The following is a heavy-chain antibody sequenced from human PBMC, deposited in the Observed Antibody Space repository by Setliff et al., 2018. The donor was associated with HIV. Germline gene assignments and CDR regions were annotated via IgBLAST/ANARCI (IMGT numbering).Heavy chain of an antibody. V-gene: IGHV4-34*01. Sequence: SETLSLTCAVHGGSFSGFYWSWIRKLPGKGLEWIVEINHSGSTKYNPALKSRVNISGDTSKNQFSLKLSSVNAADTAVYYCARVDDSTGYYYYCFDYWGQGTLVTVSS. J-gene: IGHJ4*02. D-gene: IGHD3-22*01. CDR2: INHSGST. CDR3: ARVDDSTGYYYYCFDY. CDR1: GGSFSGFY.